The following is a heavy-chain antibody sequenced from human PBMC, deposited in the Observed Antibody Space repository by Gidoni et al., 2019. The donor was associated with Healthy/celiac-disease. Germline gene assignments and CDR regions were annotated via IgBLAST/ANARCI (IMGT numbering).Heavy chain of an antibody. D-gene: IGHD2-21*02. J-gene: IGHJ4*02. Sequence: QVQLQESGPGLVKPSETLSLTCTVSGGSISSYYWSWIRQPPGKGREWIGYIYYSGSTNYNPSLKSRVTISVDTSKNQFSLKLSSVTAADTAVYYCAGICGGDCYKIDYWGQGTLVTVSS. V-gene: IGHV4-59*01. CDR2: IYYSGST. CDR3: AGICGGDCYKIDY. CDR1: GGSISSYY.